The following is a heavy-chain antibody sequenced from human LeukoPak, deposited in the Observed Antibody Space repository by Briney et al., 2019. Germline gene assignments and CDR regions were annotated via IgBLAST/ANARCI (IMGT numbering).Heavy chain of an antibody. V-gene: IGHV1-69*13. Sequence: SVKVSCKASGGTFSSYAISWVRQAPGQGLEWMGGIIPILGTANYAQKFQGRVTITADESTSTAYMELSSLRSEDTAVYYCARDPASVDCSGGSCYPIHYWYFDLWGRGTLVTVSS. J-gene: IGHJ2*01. D-gene: IGHD2-15*01. CDR2: IIPILGTA. CDR1: GGTFSSYA. CDR3: ARDPASVDCSGGSCYPIHYWYFDL.